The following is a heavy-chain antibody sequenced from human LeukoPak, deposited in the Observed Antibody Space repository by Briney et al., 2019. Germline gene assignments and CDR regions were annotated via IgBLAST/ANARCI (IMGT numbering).Heavy chain of an antibody. J-gene: IGHJ6*02. V-gene: IGHV1-8*01. CDR2: MNPNGGNT. CDR1: GYTFTSYD. CDR3: ARGLYSGYDSLGQKRGVYGMDV. Sequence: ASVKLSCTASGYTFTSYDINWVRQATGQGLEWMGWMNPNGGNTGYAQKFQGRVTMTRNTSISTAYMELSSLRSEDTAVYYCARGLYSGYDSLGQKRGVYGMDVWGQGTTVTVSS. D-gene: IGHD5-12*01.